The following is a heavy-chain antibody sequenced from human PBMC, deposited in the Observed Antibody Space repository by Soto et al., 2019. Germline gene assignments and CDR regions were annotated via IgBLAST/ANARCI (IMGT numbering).Heavy chain of an antibody. D-gene: IGHD2-2*01. Sequence: QVQLQQWGAGLLKPSETLSLTCAVSGGSFSSYYWSWIRQPPGKGLEWIGEINHSGTTNYNPSLKSRVTISLDTAKNQCSLKLSSVTAADTAMYYCARMAGVVVSPVLYFYMDVWGKGTTVTVSS. CDR1: GGSFSSYY. V-gene: IGHV4-34*01. CDR3: ARMAGVVVSPVLYFYMDV. CDR2: INHSGTT. J-gene: IGHJ6*03.